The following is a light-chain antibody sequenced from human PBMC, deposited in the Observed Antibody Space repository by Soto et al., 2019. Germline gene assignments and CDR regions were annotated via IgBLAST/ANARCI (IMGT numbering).Light chain of an antibody. CDR3: QKYNRAPLT. CDR2: AAS. CDR1: QGISNY. J-gene: IGKJ2*01. Sequence: DIQMTQSPSSLSASVGDRVTITCRARQGISNYLAWYQQKPGKVPKLLIYAASTLQSGVPSRFSGSGYGTDFALTISSLQPEDVATYYCQKYNRAPLTFGQGNKLHIK. V-gene: IGKV1-27*01.